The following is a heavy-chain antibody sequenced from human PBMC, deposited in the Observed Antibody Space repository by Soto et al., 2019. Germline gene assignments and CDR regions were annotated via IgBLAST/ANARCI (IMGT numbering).Heavy chain of an antibody. J-gene: IGHJ6*02. Sequence: QVQLVESGGGVVQPGRSLRLSCAASGFTFSSYAMHWVRQAPGKGLEWVAVISYDGSNKYYADSVKGRFTISRDNSKNTLYQQMNSLRAEDTAVYYCARGAGYYYYGMDVWGQGTTVTVSS. CDR1: GFTFSSYA. V-gene: IGHV3-30-3*01. CDR3: ARGAGYYYYGMDV. D-gene: IGHD6-19*01. CDR2: ISYDGSNK.